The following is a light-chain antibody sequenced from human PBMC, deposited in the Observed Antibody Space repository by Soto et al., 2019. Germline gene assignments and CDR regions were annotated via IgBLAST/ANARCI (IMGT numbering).Light chain of an antibody. CDR2: GVS. J-gene: IGKJ1*01. V-gene: IGKV1-5*01. CDR1: QSISSW. Sequence: RASQSISSWLAWYQQKPGKAPKLLIYGVSSLESGVPSRFSGSGSGTEFTLTISSLQPDDFAIYYCQQYNTYRTFGQGTKVDI. CDR3: QQYNTYRT.